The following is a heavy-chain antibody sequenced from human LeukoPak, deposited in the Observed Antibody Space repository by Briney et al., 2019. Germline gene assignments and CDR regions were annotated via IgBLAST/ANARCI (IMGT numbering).Heavy chain of an antibody. Sequence: SETLSLTCTVSGGSTSSYYWSWIRQPPGKGLEWIGYIYYSGSTNYNPSLKSRVTISVDTSKNQFSLKLSSVTAADTAVYYCARGSGYSYGPYDYWGQGTLVTVSS. J-gene: IGHJ4*02. D-gene: IGHD5-18*01. CDR2: IYYSGST. CDR3: ARGSGYSYGPYDY. CDR1: GGSTSSYY. V-gene: IGHV4-59*01.